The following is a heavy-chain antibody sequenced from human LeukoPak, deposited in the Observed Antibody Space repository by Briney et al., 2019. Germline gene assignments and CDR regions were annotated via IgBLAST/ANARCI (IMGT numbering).Heavy chain of an antibody. CDR3: AKDERKTRAVAADY. V-gene: IGHV3-23*01. J-gene: IGHJ4*02. D-gene: IGHD6-19*01. Sequence: GGSLRLSCAASGFTFSSYAMSWVRQAPGKGLEWVSAISGSGGSTYYADSVKGRFTISRDNSKNTLYLQMNSLRAEDTAVYYCAKDERKTRAVAADYWGQGTLVTVSS. CDR2: ISGSGGST. CDR1: GFTFSSYA.